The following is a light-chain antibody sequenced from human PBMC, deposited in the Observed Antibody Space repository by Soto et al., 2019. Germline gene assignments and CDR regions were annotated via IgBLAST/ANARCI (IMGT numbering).Light chain of an antibody. J-gene: IGKJ1*01. CDR3: QQSYSTPQT. Sequence: TQVTQSPAPLSASPGDRVTLPCRASQSISSYLNWYQQQPGKAPKLLISTASLLESGVPSRFRGSGSGTHFTLTISSLQPEDYATYYCQQSYSTPQTFGQGTKVDIK. CDR2: TAS. V-gene: IGKV1-39*01. CDR1: QSISSY.